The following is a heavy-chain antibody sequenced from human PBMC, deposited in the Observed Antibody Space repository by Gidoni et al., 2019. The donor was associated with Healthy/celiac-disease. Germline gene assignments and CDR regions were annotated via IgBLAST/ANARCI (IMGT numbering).Heavy chain of an antibody. J-gene: IGHJ4*02. CDR2: ISHDETKR. CDR1: GFVFSDYA. D-gene: IGHD3-16*01. Sequence: QVHLVESGGGVVQPGRSLRLSCAGSGFVFSDYAMFWVRQAPGKGLEWVAVISHDETKRYYADSVKDRFTISRDNSKNNLYLQMNSLRVEDTAVYYCAGDFWGDFWGRGTLVTVSS. CDR3: AGDFWGDF. V-gene: IGHV3-30*04.